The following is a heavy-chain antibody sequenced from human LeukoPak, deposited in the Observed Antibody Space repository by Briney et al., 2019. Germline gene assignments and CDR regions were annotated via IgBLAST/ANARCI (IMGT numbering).Heavy chain of an antibody. V-gene: IGHV3-66*01. Sequence: LTGGSLRLSCAASGFTISSSYMSWVRQVPGKGLEWVSCIYGADTIYYADFVKDRFTISRDSNRNILYLQMNSLRAEDTAVYYCARGARGAYFDCWGQGTLVTVSS. CDR1: GFTISSSY. CDR3: ARGARGAYFDC. D-gene: IGHD4/OR15-4a*01. CDR2: IYGADTI. J-gene: IGHJ4*02.